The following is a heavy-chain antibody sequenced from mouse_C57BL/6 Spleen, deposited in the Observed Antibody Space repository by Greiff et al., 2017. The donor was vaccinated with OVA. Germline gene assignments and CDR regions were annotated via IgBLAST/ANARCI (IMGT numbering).Heavy chain of an antibody. CDR2: IYPGDGDT. V-gene: IGHV1-80*01. CDR3: VVYFTTVVVDY. Sequence: VKLMESGAELVKPGASVKISCKASGYAFSSYWMNWVKQRPGKGLEWIGQIYPGDGDTNYNGKFKGKATLTADKSSSTAYMQLSSLTSEDSAVYFCVVYFTTVVVDYWGQGTTLTVSS. CDR1: GYAFSSYW. J-gene: IGHJ2*01. D-gene: IGHD1-1*01.